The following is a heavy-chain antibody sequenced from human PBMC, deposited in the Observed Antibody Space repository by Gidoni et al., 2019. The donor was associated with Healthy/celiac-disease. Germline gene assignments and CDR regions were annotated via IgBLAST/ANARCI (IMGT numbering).Heavy chain of an antibody. V-gene: IGHV5-10-1*03. Sequence: EVQLVQSGAEVKKPGESLRISCTGSGYRFTSYWLSWVRQMPGKGLEWMGRIDPSDSYTNYSPSFQGHVTSSADKSISTAYLQWSSLKASDTAMYYCARQRGDYGDYEDYWGQGTLVTVSS. J-gene: IGHJ4*02. CDR2: IDPSDSYT. CDR1: GYRFTSYW. D-gene: IGHD4-17*01. CDR3: ARQRGDYGDYEDY.